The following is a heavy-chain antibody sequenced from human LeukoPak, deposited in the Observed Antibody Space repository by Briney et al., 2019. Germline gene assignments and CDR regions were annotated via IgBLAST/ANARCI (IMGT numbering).Heavy chain of an antibody. J-gene: IGHJ6*02. CDR2: MNPNSGNT. D-gene: IGHD3-22*01. V-gene: IGHV1-8*01. Sequence: GASVKVSCKASGYTFTSYDINWVRQATGQGLEWMGWMNPNSGNTGYAQKFQGRVTMTRNTSISTAYMELSSLRSDDTAVYYCARDDSSGYFYGMDVWGQGTTVTVSS. CDR3: ARDDSSGYFYGMDV. CDR1: GYTFTSYD.